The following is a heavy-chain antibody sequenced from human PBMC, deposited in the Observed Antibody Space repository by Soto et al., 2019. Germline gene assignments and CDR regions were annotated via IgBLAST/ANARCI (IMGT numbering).Heavy chain of an antibody. Sequence: QVQLQESGPGLVKPSQTLSLTCTVSGGSISSGGYFWSWIRQHPGKGLEWIGYIHYSGTTYYNPSLKSRVTISKDTSKKHFSLKLSSVTAADTAVYYCATSTVTKEPDAFDIWGQGTMVTVSA. CDR2: IHYSGTT. V-gene: IGHV4-31*03. D-gene: IGHD4-17*01. CDR1: GGSISSGGYF. CDR3: ATSTVTKEPDAFDI. J-gene: IGHJ3*02.